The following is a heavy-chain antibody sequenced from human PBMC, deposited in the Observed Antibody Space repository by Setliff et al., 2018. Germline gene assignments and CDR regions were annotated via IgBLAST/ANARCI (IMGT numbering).Heavy chain of an antibody. Sequence: GGSLRLSCVASGFTFSNYAMAWVRQAPGKGLEWVSAISGSGDSTYYADSVKGRFTISRDNSKNTVYLEMNNLRAEDTAVYYCAKRGPYCSGGTCHYYFDYWGQGTLVTVSS. CDR3: AKRGPYCSGGTCHYYFDY. CDR2: ISGSGDST. V-gene: IGHV3-23*01. D-gene: IGHD2-15*01. J-gene: IGHJ4*02. CDR1: GFTFSNYA.